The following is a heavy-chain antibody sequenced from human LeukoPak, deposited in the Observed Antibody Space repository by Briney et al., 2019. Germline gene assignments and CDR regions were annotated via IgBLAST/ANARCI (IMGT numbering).Heavy chain of an antibody. CDR1: GGSISSYY. CDR2: IYTSGST. J-gene: IGHJ3*02. V-gene: IGHV4-4*07. D-gene: IGHD5-24*01. CDR3: ARSQRWLQRDAFDI. Sequence: SETLSLTCTVSGGSISSYYWSWIRQPAGKGLEWIGRIYTSGSTNYNPSLKSRVTMSVDTSKNQFSLKLSSVTAADTAVYYCARSQRWLQRDAFDIWGQGTMVTVSS.